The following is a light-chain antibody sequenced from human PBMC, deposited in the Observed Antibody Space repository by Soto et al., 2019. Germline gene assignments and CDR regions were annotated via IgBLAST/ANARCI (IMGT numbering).Light chain of an antibody. Sequence: EIGLTQSPGTLSLSPGERATLSCRASQSVSSSYLAWYQQKPGQAPRLLIYDTSSRATGIPDRFSGSGSGTDFTLTISRLEPEDFAVFFCQQYGTSEIIFGQGTRLEIK. CDR2: DTS. CDR3: QQYGTSEII. J-gene: IGKJ5*01. V-gene: IGKV3-20*01. CDR1: QSVSSSY.